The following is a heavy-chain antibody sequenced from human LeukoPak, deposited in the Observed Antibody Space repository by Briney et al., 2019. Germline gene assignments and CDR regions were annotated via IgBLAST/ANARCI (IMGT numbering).Heavy chain of an antibody. J-gene: IGHJ4*02. CDR2: ISNSGSIR. CDR3: AREPPGLDYDIFVNYFDY. D-gene: IGHD3-9*01. CDR1: GFTFSSYE. Sequence: GGSLRLSCAASGFTFSSYEMNWVRQAPGKGLEWVSYISNSGSIRKYADSVKGRFTISRDNAKNSLYLQMNSLRAEDTAVYYCAREPPGLDYDIFVNYFDYWGQGTLVTVSS. V-gene: IGHV3-48*03.